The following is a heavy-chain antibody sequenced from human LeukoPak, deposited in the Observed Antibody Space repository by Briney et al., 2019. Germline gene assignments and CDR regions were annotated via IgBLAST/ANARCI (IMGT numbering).Heavy chain of an antibody. Sequence: SETLSLTCAVYGGSFSGYYWSWIRQPPGKGLEWIGEINHNGSTNYNPSLKSRVTISVDTSKNQFSLKLSSVTAADTAVYYCARRDGGYYYDSSGYPPAGFDYWGQGTLVTVSS. V-gene: IGHV4-34*01. CDR1: GGSFSGYY. CDR3: ARRDGGYYYDSSGYPPAGFDY. CDR2: INHNGST. J-gene: IGHJ4*02. D-gene: IGHD3-22*01.